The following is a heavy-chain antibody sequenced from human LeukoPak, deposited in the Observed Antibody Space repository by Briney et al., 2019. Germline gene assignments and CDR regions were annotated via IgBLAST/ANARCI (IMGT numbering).Heavy chain of an antibody. D-gene: IGHD1-26*01. J-gene: IGHJ4*02. CDR3: ARGVNSGYSDY. CDR1: GASMSNYY. V-gene: IGHV4-39*07. CDR2: IYHSGTTYSGST. Sequence: SETLSLTCNVSGASMSNYYWVWIRQPPGKGLEWIGSIYHSGTTYSGSTYYNPSLKSRVTISLDTSKNQFSLKLSSVTAADTAVYYCARGVNSGYSDYWGQGNLVTVSS.